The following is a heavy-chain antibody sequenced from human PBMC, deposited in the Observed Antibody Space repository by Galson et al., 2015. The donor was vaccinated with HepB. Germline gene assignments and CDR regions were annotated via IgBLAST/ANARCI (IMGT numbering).Heavy chain of an antibody. J-gene: IGHJ4*02. CDR2: ITWNGDNI. V-gene: IGHV3-9*01. CDR3: AKGGKYHDWGIDY. D-gene: IGHD3-16*01. Sequence: SLRLSCAASGFTFDDFAMHWVRQAPGKGLEWVSSITWNGDNIVYADSVKGRFTISRDNAKNSLYLQMNSLRAEDTALYYCAKGGKYHDWGIDYWGQGALVTVS. CDR1: GFTFDDFA.